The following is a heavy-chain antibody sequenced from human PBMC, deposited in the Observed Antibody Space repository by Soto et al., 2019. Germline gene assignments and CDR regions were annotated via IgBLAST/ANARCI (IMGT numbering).Heavy chain of an antibody. D-gene: IGHD4-17*01. CDR1: GYTFKTYG. CDR2: ISAYNGNT. CDR3: ARAYGEPPDAFDL. Sequence: QLVQSGSEVKKPGASVKVSCKASGYTFKTYGITWVRQAPGQGLEWVGWISAYNGNTHHAQKVQGRVTLTTDTPTSTGYLELNRVRSDDTAMYYCARAYGEPPDAFDLWGQGTMVTVSS. V-gene: IGHV1-18*01. J-gene: IGHJ3*01.